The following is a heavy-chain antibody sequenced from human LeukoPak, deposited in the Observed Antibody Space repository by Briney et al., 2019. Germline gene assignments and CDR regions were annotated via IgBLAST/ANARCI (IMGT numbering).Heavy chain of an antibody. V-gene: IGHV3-33*01. CDR2: IWYDGSSK. CDR3: ARDFELSH. D-gene: IGHD3-16*02. J-gene: IGHJ4*02. Sequence: GGSLRLSCAASGFTFSSYGMHWVRQAPGKGLEWVALIWYDGSSKHYADSVRGRFTISRDNSKNTLYRQMNSLRAEDTAVYYCARDFELSHWGQGTLVTVSS. CDR1: GFTFSSYG.